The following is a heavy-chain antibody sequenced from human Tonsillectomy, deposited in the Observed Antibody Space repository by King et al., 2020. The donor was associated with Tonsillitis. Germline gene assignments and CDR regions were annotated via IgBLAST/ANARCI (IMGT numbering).Heavy chain of an antibody. D-gene: IGHD2-2*01. J-gene: IGHJ6*02. Sequence: VTLKESGPALVKPTQTLTLTCTFSGFSLSTSGMCVSWIRQPPGKALEWLALIDWDDDKYYSTSLKTRLTIPKDTSKNQVVLTMTNMDPVDTATYHCARIWAIEVGPAAKSYDYYGMDVWGQGTTVTVSS. CDR2: IDWDDDK. CDR3: ARIWAIEVGPAAKSYDYYGMDV. CDR1: GFSLSTSGMC. V-gene: IGHV2-70*01.